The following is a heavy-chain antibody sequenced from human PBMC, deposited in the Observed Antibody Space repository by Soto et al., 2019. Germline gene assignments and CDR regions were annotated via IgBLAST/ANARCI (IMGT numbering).Heavy chain of an antibody. V-gene: IGHV4-31*11. Sequence: QVQLQESGPGLVKPSQTLSLTCAVSGASISSGDSYWSWIRQRPGKGLEWIGYIFHTGSTYYNPSLKGRVTISLDSSKNQFSLKVTSATAADTAVCFCAREPYCTSATCFIHFDSWGQGSLVTVSS. CDR3: AREPYCTSATCFIHFDS. CDR1: GASISSGDSY. CDR2: IFHTGST. J-gene: IGHJ4*02. D-gene: IGHD2-2*01.